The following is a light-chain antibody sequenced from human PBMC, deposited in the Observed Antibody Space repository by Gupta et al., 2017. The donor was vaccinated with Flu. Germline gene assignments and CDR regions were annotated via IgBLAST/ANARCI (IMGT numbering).Light chain of an antibody. J-gene: IGKJ1*01. V-gene: IGKV3-20*01. Sequence: GEKVTLSCRASQSLPSTYVAWYQQKPGQSPKLLILGASSRATGTPDRFSGGGSGTDFTLTISRLEPEDFAVYYCQQYALSPKTFGQGTKVEV. CDR1: QSLPSTY. CDR3: QQYALSPKT. CDR2: GAS.